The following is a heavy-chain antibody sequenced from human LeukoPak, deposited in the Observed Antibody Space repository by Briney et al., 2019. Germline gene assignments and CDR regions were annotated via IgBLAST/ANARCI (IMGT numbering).Heavy chain of an antibody. J-gene: IGHJ4*02. CDR2: ISGSGGST. CDR3: AKPLVSSCYAH. Sequence: GGSLRLSCAASGFTFSSYAMSWVRLAPGKGLEWVSAISGSGGSTYYADSVKGRFTISRDNSKNTLYLQMNSLRAEDTAVYYCAKPLVSSCYAHWGQGTLVTVSS. CDR1: GFTFSSYA. D-gene: IGHD2-2*01. V-gene: IGHV3-23*01.